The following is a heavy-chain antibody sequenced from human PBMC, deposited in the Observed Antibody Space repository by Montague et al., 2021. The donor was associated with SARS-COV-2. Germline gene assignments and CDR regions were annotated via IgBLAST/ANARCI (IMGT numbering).Heavy chain of an antibody. J-gene: IGHJ4*02. Sequence: SETLSLTCSVSGGSFSSGDSYWGWLRQAPGKGLEWIGDLHYAGXAXYXXXXRSRVTISADTSKNQFSLKPNSVTAADTAVYYCVATYNGNWYYFDYWGQGTLVTVSS. D-gene: IGHD6-13*01. CDR2: LHYAGXA. CDR1: GGSFSSGDSY. CDR3: VATYNGNWYYFDY. V-gene: IGHV4-39*01.